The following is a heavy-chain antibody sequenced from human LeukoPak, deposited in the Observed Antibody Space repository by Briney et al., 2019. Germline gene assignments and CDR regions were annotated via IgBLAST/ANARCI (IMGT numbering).Heavy chain of an antibody. CDR1: GYTFTSYD. J-gene: IGHJ6*02. Sequence: ASVKVSCKASGYTFTSYDINWVRQATGQGLEWMGWMNPNSGNTGYAQKFQGRATMTRNTSISTAYMELSSLRSEDTAVYYCATDPGEIVPAAKGPRGDYCYGMDVWGQGTTVTVSS. D-gene: IGHD2-2*01. CDR3: ATDPGEIVPAAKGPRGDYCYGMDV. V-gene: IGHV1-8*01. CDR2: MNPNSGNT.